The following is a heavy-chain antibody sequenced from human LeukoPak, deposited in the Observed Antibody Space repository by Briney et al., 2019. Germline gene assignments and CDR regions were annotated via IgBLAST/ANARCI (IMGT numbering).Heavy chain of an antibody. Sequence: SVKVSCKASGGTFSSYAISWVRQAPGQGLEWMGGIIPIFGTANYAQKFQGRVTITADESTSTAYMELSSLRSEDTAVYYCARAPGSLDYYYYYGMDVWGQGTTVTVSS. CDR2: IIPIFGTA. V-gene: IGHV1-69*13. D-gene: IGHD3-10*01. CDR1: GGTFSSYA. J-gene: IGHJ6*02. CDR3: ARAPGSLDYYYYYGMDV.